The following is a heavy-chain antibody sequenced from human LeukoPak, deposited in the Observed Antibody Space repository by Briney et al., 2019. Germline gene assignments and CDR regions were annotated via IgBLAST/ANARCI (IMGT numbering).Heavy chain of an antibody. D-gene: IGHD5-24*01. J-gene: IGHJ4*02. V-gene: IGHV3-23*01. CDR3: AKDRWLQYLTYFDY. CDR2: ITDSGDST. CDR1: GFTFSSYV. Sequence: GGSLRLSCAASGFTFSSYVMSGVRQAPGKGLEWVSTITDSGDSTYYADSVKGRFTISRDNSKNTLYLQMNSLRAEDTAVYYCAKDRWLQYLTYFDYWGQGTLVTVSS.